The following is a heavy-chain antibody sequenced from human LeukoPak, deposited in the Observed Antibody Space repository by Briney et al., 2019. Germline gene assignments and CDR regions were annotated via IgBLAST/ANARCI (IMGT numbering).Heavy chain of an antibody. CDR3: ARARGYEFDY. Sequence: SETLSLTCTVSGGSINSGSYYWSWIRQPAGKGLEWMGHFYTSGHTSYNPSLKSRVTISVDTSKNQFSLKLSSVTAADTAVYYCARARGYEFDYWGQGTLVTVSS. D-gene: IGHD5-12*01. CDR2: FYTSGHT. J-gene: IGHJ4*02. CDR1: GGSINSGSYY. V-gene: IGHV4-61*09.